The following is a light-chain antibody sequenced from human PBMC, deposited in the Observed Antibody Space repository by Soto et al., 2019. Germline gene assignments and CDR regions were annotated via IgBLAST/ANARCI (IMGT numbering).Light chain of an antibody. CDR2: DAS. V-gene: IGKV3-11*01. CDR1: QSVSSS. Sequence: EIVLTQSPVTLSLSPGERATLSCRASQSVSSSLAWYQQKPGQAPRLLIYDASNTATGIPARFSGSGSGTDFTLTISSLEPEDFAIYYCQQPSSSITFGQGTRLETK. CDR3: QQPSSSIT. J-gene: IGKJ5*01.